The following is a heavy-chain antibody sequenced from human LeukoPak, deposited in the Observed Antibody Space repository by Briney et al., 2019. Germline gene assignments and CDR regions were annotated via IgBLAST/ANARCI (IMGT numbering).Heavy chain of an antibody. CDR1: GDSVSSNSAA. CDR2: TYYRSKWYN. V-gene: IGHV6-1*01. D-gene: IGHD6-13*01. J-gene: IGHJ2*01. CDR3: ARETAAAAYWYFDL. Sequence: SQTLSLTCAISGDSVSSNSAAWSWIRQSPSRSLELLARTYYRSKWYNDYAVSVKSRITINADTSRNQFSLQLTSVIPEDTAVYYCARETAAAAYWYFDLWGRGALVTVSS.